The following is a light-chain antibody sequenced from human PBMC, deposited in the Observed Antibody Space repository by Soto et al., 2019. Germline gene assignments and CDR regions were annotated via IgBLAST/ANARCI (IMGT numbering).Light chain of an antibody. CDR3: QQSDRFPYT. CDR1: QSVSSNY. J-gene: IGKJ2*01. CDR2: GAS. V-gene: IGKV3-20*01. Sequence: DIVLTQSPGTLSLSAGERATLSCRASQSVSSNYLAWYQQKPGQAPRLLIYGASSRATGIPDMFSGSGSGTDLTLTITGLEPEESAVYYCQQSDRFPYTFGQGTKLEIK.